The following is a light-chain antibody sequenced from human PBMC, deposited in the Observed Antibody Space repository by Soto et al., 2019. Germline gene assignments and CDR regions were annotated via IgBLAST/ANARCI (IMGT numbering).Light chain of an antibody. V-gene: IGLV2-14*01. J-gene: IGLJ2*01. CDR3: ATWDDDVSGVV. Sequence: QSALTQPASVSGSPGQSITISCTGTSSDIGDYDYVSWYQHLPGKAPKLLIFDVTHRPSGVSDRFSGSKSGNTASLTISGVRPEDEADYHCATWDDDVSGVVFGGGTKLTVL. CDR1: SSDIGDYDY. CDR2: DVT.